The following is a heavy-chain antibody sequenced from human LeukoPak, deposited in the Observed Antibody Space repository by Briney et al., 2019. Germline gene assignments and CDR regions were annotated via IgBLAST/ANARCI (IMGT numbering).Heavy chain of an antibody. D-gene: IGHD3-22*01. CDR3: ASIGSSAYIPFDY. Sequence: SVKVSCKASGGTFTSYATSWVRQAPGQGLEWMGGIIPIFGTANYAQKFQGRVTITADESTSTAYMELSSLRSEDTAVYYCASIGSSAYIPFDYWGQGTLVTVSS. CDR1: GGTFTSYA. J-gene: IGHJ4*02. CDR2: IIPIFGTA. V-gene: IGHV1-69*13.